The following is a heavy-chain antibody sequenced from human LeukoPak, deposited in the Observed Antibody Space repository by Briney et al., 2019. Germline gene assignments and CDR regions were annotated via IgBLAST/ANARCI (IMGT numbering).Heavy chain of an antibody. D-gene: IGHD3-3*01. Sequence: SETLSLTCTVSGGSISSGSYYWSWIRQPPGKGLEWIGYIYYSGSTNYNPSLKSRVTISVDTSKNQFSLKLSSVTAADTAVYYCARVRKEWLSHLYFDYWGQRTLVTVSS. CDR2: IYYSGST. CDR1: GGSISSGSYY. CDR3: ARVRKEWLSHLYFDY. J-gene: IGHJ4*02. V-gene: IGHV4-61*01.